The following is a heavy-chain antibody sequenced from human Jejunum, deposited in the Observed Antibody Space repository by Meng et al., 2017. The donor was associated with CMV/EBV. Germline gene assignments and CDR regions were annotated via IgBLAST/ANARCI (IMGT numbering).Heavy chain of an antibody. CDR2: ISSNSNSL. CDR1: FKTYS. J-gene: IGHJ6*02. Sequence: FKTYSMNWVRQAPGKGLEWISYISSNSNSLLYADSVRGRFTISRDNANNSLYLHMNSLRAEDTAVYYCARLSAAGNYFYYYGLDGWGPGTRVTVSS. D-gene: IGHD6-13*01. CDR3: ARLSAAGNYFYYYGLDG. V-gene: IGHV3-48*04.